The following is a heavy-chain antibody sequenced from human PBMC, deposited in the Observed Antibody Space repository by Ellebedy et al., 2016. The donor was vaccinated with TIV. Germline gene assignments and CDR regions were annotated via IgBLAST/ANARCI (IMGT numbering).Heavy chain of an antibody. V-gene: IGHV1-24*01. J-gene: IGHJ4*02. CDR3: ARTRREMATIEPLDY. CDR1: GYTLTELS. Sequence: ASVKVSCKVSGYTLTELSMHWVRQAPGKGLEWMGGFDPEDGETIYAQKFQGRVTITADKSTRTAYMELSSLISDDTAVYYCARTRREMATIEPLDYWGQGILVTVSS. D-gene: IGHD5-24*01. CDR2: FDPEDGET.